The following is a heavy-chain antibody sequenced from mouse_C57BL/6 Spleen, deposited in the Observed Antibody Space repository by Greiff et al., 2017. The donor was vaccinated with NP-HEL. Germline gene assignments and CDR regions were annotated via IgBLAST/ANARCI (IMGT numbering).Heavy chain of an antibody. Sequence: EVKVEESGGGLVQPKGSLKLSCAASGFTFNTYAMHWVRQAPGKGLEWVARIRSKSSNYATYYADSVKDRFTISRDDSQSMLYLQMNNLKTEDTAMYYCVREGLLRREDYIDYWGQGTTLTVSS. CDR1: GFTFNTYA. V-gene: IGHV10-3*01. CDR2: IRSKSSNYAT. D-gene: IGHD1-1*01. J-gene: IGHJ2*01. CDR3: VREGLLRREDYIDY.